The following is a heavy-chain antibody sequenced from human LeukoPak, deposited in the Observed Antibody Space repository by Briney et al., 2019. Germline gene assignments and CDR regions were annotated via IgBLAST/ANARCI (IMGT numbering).Heavy chain of an antibody. CDR1: GLTFSSYE. Sequence: PGGSLRLSCAASGLTFSSYEMSWVRQAPGKGLGWLSYISTGGSTTHYADSVKGRFTMSRDNVKNSLYLQMNSLRAEDTAVYYCARYYGSGSYVTGGMDVWGQGTTVTVSS. V-gene: IGHV3-48*03. J-gene: IGHJ6*02. CDR3: ARYYGSGSYVTGGMDV. D-gene: IGHD3-10*01. CDR2: ISTGGSTT.